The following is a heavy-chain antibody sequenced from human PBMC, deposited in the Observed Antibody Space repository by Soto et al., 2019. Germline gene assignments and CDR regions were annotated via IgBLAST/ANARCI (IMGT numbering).Heavy chain of an antibody. CDR2: ISGSGGST. V-gene: IGHV3-23*01. CDR1: GVTVSSYA. D-gene: IGHD6-13*01. J-gene: IGHJ4*02. CDR3: ARIAAAGIYYFDY. Sequence: GGSLRLSCAASGVTVSSYAMSWVRQAPGKGLEWVSAISGSGGSTYYADSVKGRFTISRDNSKNTLYLQMNSLRAEDTAVYYCARIAAAGIYYFDYWGQGTLVPVSS.